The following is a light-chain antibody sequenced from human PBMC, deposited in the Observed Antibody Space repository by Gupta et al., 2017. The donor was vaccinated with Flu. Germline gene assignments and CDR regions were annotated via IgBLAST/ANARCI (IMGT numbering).Light chain of an antibody. V-gene: IGKV3-20*01. Sequence: TLSLSPGERATLACRARQSVRRSYLAWYKQKPGQAPRLLIYGASSSDTGIPDRFSGSGYGTDLTLTISIRELEDFAVYSCQRDGSQPLWTFGQGTKLEIK. CDR1: QSVRRSY. CDR3: QRDGSQPLWT. CDR2: GAS. J-gene: IGKJ1*01.